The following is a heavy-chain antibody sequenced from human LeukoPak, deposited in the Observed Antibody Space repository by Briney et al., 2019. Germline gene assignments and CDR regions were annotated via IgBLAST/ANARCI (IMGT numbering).Heavy chain of an antibody. CDR2: ISGSGGST. V-gene: IGHV3-23*01. D-gene: IGHD3-3*01. Sequence: GGSLRLSCAASGFTFSSYAMSWVRQAPGKGLEWVSAISGSGGSTYYADSVKGRFTISRDNSKNTLYLQMNSLRAEDTAVYYCANGLFGVLEHSDWGQGTLVTVSS. CDR3: ANGLFGVLEHSD. J-gene: IGHJ4*02. CDR1: GFTFSSYA.